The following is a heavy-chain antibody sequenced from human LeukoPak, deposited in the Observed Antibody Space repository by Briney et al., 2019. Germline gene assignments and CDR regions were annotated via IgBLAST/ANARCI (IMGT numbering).Heavy chain of an antibody. CDR2: IYYTGST. J-gene: IGHJ3*02. CDR3: ARRSKAVAALAFDI. CDR1: GGSLSSYY. Sequence: SETLSLTCTVSGGSLSSYYWSWIRRPPGKGLEWIGYIYYTGSTNYNPSLKSRVTVSVDTSNNQFSLKLTSVTAADTAVYYCARRSKAVAALAFDIWGQGTMVTVSS. V-gene: IGHV4-59*08. D-gene: IGHD6-19*01.